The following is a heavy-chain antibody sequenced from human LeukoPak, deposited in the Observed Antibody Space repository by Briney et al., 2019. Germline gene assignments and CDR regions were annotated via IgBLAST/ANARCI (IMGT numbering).Heavy chain of an antibody. V-gene: IGHV4-59*01. CDR1: GDSISNYY. D-gene: IGHD3-3*01. Sequence: SETLSLTCTVSGDSISNYYWSWIRQPPGKGLEWIGYIDYSGSTNYNPSLKSRVTISVDTSKNQFSLKLSSVTAADTAVYYCARAYDFWSGYFAYWGQGTLVTVSS. CDR3: ARAYDFWSGYFAY. CDR2: IDYSGST. J-gene: IGHJ4*02.